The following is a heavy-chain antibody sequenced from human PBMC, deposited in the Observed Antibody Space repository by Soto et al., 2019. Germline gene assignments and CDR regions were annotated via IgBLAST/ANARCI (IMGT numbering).Heavy chain of an antibody. J-gene: IGHJ4*02. CDR3: ARVRTLYCSGGSCYSEGFDY. CDR2: ISYDGSNK. D-gene: IGHD2-15*01. V-gene: IGHV3-30-3*01. Sequence: VQLVESGGGVVQPGRSLRLSCAASGFTFSSYAMHWVRQAPGKGLEWVAVISYDGSNKYYADSVKGRFTISRDNSKNTLYLQMNSLRAEDTAVYYCARVRTLYCSGGSCYSEGFDYWGQGTLVTVSS. CDR1: GFTFSSYA.